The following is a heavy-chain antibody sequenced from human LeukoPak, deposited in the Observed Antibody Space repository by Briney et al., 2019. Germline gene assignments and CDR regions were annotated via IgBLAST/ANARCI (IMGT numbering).Heavy chain of an antibody. CDR2: INPNSGGT. V-gene: IGHV1-2*02. Sequence: ASVKVSCKASGYTFTGYYMHWVRQAPGQGLEWMGWINPNSGGTNYAQKFQGRVTMTRDTSISTAYMELSKLRSDDTAVYYCASEATAAGWSSSSAGEFDYWGQGTLVTVSS. CDR3: ASEATAAGWSSSSAGEFDY. CDR1: GYTFTGYY. J-gene: IGHJ4*02. D-gene: IGHD6-6*01.